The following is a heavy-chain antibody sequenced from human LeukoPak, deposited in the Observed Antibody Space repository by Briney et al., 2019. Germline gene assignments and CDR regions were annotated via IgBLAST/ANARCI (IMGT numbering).Heavy chain of an antibody. D-gene: IGHD3/OR15-3a*01. J-gene: IGHJ6*03. Sequence: GASVKVSCKASGYTFTGYYMHWVRQAPGQGLEWMGWINPNSGGTNYAQKFQGRVTMTMDTSISTAYMELSRLRSDDTAVYYCARAVNPLSVLGFLDLDFSYYFYMDVWGKGTTVTVSS. CDR1: GYTFTGYY. CDR2: INPNSGGT. CDR3: ARAVNPLSVLGFLDLDFSYYFYMDV. V-gene: IGHV1-2*02.